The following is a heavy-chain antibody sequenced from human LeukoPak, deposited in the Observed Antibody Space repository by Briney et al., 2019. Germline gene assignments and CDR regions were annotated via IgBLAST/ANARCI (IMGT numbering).Heavy chain of an antibody. V-gene: IGHV6-1*01. CDR3: ARRLTQYDCFDP. J-gene: IGHJ5*02. Sequence: SQTLSLTCAISGDSVSSNSVTWNWIRQSPPRGLEWLGRTYYRSTWYNDYAVSVRGRITVNPDTSKNQFSLHLNSVTPEDTAVYYCARRLTQYDCFDPWGQGILVTVSS. CDR1: GDSVSSNSVT. CDR2: TYYRSTWYN. D-gene: IGHD2-2*01.